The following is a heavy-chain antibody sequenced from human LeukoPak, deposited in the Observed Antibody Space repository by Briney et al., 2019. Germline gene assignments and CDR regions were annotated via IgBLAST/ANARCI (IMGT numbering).Heavy chain of an antibody. CDR2: IYYSRST. J-gene: IGHJ4*02. CDR3: ARFGGHYYDFWSGYSYYFDY. V-gene: IGHV4-59*08. D-gene: IGHD3-3*01. Sequence: PSETLSLTCTVSGGSISSYYWSWIRQPPGKGLEWIGYIYYSRSTNYNPSLKSRVTISVDTSKNQFSLKLSSVTAADTAVYYCARFGGHYYDFWSGYSYYFDYWGQGTLVTVSS. CDR1: GGSISSYY.